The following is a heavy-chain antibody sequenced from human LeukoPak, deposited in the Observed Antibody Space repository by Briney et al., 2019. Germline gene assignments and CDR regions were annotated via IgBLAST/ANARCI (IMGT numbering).Heavy chain of an antibody. V-gene: IGHV4-59*01. Sequence: SETLSLTCTVSGGSISSYYWSWIRQPPGKGPEWIGYIYYSGSTNYNPSLKSRVTISVDTSKNQFSLKLSSVTAADTAVYYCAATIKYWFDPWGQGTLVTVSS. CDR1: GGSISSYY. J-gene: IGHJ5*02. CDR2: IYYSGST. CDR3: AATIKYWFDP. D-gene: IGHD5-12*01.